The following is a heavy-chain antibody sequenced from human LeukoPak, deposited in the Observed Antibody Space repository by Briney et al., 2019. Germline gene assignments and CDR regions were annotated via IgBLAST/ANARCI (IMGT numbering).Heavy chain of an antibody. V-gene: IGHV3-48*03. J-gene: IGHJ4*02. D-gene: IGHD2-2*01. CDR2: ISSSGSTI. CDR1: GFTFSSYE. CDR3: ARDSRGYCSSTSCPDRRFDY. Sequence: PGGSLRLSCAASGFTFSSYEMNWVRQAPGKGLEWVPYISSSGSTIYYADSVKGRFTISRDNAKNSLYLQMNSLRAEDTAVYYCARDSRGYCSSTSCPDRRFDYWGQGTLVTVSS.